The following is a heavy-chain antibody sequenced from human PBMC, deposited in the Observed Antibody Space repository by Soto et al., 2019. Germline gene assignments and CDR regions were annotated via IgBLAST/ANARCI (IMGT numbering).Heavy chain of an antibody. Sequence: ASVKVSCKASGYRFTRYAMHWVRQAPGQRLEWMAWINPGNGNTVYSQKFHGRVTITRDTSASTAYLELSSLTSEDTAVYYCARAPSITIFGVVPDLYYFDYWGQGTLVTVSS. CDR1: GYRFTRYA. CDR3: ARAPSITIFGVVPDLYYFDY. J-gene: IGHJ4*02. CDR2: INPGNGNT. D-gene: IGHD3-3*01. V-gene: IGHV1-3*01.